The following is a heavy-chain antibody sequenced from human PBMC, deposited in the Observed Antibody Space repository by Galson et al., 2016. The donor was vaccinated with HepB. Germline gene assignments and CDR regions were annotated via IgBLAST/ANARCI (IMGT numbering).Heavy chain of an antibody. D-gene: IGHD1-26*01. CDR3: SRELMGSKEYYYYGMDV. CDR2: LSSTSSTI. Sequence: RQAPGKGLEWVSFLSSTSSTIYYADSVKGRFTISRDNAKNSLYLQMNSLRDEDTAVYYCSRELMGSKEYYYYGMDVWGQGTTVTVPS. J-gene: IGHJ6*02. V-gene: IGHV3-48*02.